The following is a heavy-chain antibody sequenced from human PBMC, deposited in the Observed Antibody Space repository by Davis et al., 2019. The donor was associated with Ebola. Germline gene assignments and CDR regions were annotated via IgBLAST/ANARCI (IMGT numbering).Heavy chain of an antibody. V-gene: IGHV1-69*04. CDR3: ARGKRFDP. J-gene: IGHJ5*02. CDR1: GATFTNYG. CDR2: IIPVVDTK. Sequence: SVKVSCKTSGATFTNYGVNWVQQVPGQGLEWMARIIPVVDTKDYAQKFQGRVTLTADKATNTAYMELSGLRFDDTAVYYWARGKRFDPWGQGTLVSVTS.